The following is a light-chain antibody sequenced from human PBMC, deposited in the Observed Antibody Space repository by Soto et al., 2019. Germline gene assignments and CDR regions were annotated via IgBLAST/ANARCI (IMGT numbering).Light chain of an antibody. CDR1: QSVPSDW. Sequence: EIVLTQSPGTLSLSPGERATLSCRASQSVPSDWLAWYRHKPGQAPRILIYGESSRATGVPDRVSGSGSGTDLTLTINRLEPEDFAVYYCQKYGNFPYTFGQGTRLEIK. CDR3: QKYGNFPYT. V-gene: IGKV3-20*01. J-gene: IGKJ5*01. CDR2: GES.